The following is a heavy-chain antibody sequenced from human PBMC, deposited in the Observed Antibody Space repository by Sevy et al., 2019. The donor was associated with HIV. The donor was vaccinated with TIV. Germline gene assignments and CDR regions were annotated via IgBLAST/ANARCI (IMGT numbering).Heavy chain of an antibody. CDR3: ARVIDYGELGNWFDP. J-gene: IGHJ5*02. CDR1: GFTFSKYW. D-gene: IGHD4-17*01. CDR2: IKPDGSDK. Sequence: GGSLRLSCAASGFTFSKYWMSWVRQAPGKGLEWVANIKPDGSDKYYVGSLKGRFTIYRDNAKNFLYLEMNNLGAEDTAVYYCARVIDYGELGNWFDPWGQGPLVTVSS. V-gene: IGHV3-7*01.